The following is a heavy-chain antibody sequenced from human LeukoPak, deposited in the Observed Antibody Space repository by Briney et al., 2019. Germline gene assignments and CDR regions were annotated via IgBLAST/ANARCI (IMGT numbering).Heavy chain of an antibody. J-gene: IGHJ4*02. Sequence: GASVNVSCKVSGYTLTELSMHWVRQAPGKGLEWMGGFDPEDGETIYAQKFQGRVTMTEDTSTDTAYMELSSLRSEDTAVYYCATQMVDSSGYYYFQFDYWGQGTLVTVSS. CDR3: ATQMVDSSGYYYFQFDY. D-gene: IGHD3-22*01. CDR2: FDPEDGET. CDR1: GYTLTELS. V-gene: IGHV1-24*01.